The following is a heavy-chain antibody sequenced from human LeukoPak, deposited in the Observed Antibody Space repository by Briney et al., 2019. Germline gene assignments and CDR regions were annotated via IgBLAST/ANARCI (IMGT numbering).Heavy chain of an antibody. Sequence: ASVKVSCKASGYTFTAYYVHWVRQAPGQGLEWMGWINPNSGGTNYAQKFQGRVTMTRDTSISTAYMELSRLRSDDTAVYYCARDEARRRGYQLQIEDEDWFDPWGQGTLVTVSS. CDR2: INPNSGGT. CDR3: ARDEARRRGYQLQIEDEDWFDP. CDR1: GYTFTAYY. V-gene: IGHV1-2*02. D-gene: IGHD2-2*01. J-gene: IGHJ5*02.